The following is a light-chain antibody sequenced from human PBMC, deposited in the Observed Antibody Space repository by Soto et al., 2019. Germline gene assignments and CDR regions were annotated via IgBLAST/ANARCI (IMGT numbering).Light chain of an antibody. V-gene: IGKV1-12*01. J-gene: IGKJ4*01. Sequence: DIQMTQSPSLVSASVGDRVTITCRASQGVRTYLAWYQQKPGTAPRLLIYGASTLQSGVPSRFSGGGSGTDFTPTISSLQPEDAATYYCQQADNFPLTFGGGTKVEIK. CDR1: QGVRTY. CDR2: GAS. CDR3: QQADNFPLT.